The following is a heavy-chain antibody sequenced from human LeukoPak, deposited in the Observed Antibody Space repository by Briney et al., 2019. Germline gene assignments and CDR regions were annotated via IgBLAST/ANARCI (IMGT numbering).Heavy chain of an antibody. J-gene: IGHJ3*02. V-gene: IGHV4-34*01. CDR3: ARQSRIRYFDWLPTGAFDI. CDR2: INHSGST. Sequence: SETLSLTCTVSGESISGFYWTWIRQPPGKGLEWIGEINHSGSTNYNPSLKSRVTISVDTSKNQFSLKLSSVTAADTAVYYCARQSRIRYFDWLPTGAFDIWGQGTMVTVSS. CDR1: GESISGFY. D-gene: IGHD3-9*01.